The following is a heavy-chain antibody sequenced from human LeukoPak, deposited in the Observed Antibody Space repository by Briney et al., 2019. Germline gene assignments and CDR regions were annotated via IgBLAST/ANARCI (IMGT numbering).Heavy chain of an antibody. CDR2: IYYSGST. CDR3: ARDLLAAAGIDQGAFDY. D-gene: IGHD6-13*01. Sequence: PSETLSLTCTVSGGSISSSSYYWGWIRQPPGKGLEWIGSIYYSGSTYYNPSLKSRVTISVDTSKNQFSLKLSSVTAADTAVYYCARDLLAAAGIDQGAFDYWGQGTLVTVSS. V-gene: IGHV4-39*07. J-gene: IGHJ4*02. CDR1: GGSISSSSYY.